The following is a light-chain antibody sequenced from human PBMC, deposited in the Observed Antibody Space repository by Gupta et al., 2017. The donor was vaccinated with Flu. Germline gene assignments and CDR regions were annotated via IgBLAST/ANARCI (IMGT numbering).Light chain of an antibody. J-gene: IGKJ4*01. Sequence: IWSSQSPSLLPDCTGDRVTISCRMSLGISSYLAWYQQKPGKAPELLIYAASTLESGVPSRFSGSGSGTDFTLTISCLQSEDFATYYCQQEDSFPVTFGRGTKVEIK. V-gene: IGKV1D-8*01. CDR2: AAS. CDR3: QQEDSFPVT. CDR1: LGISSY.